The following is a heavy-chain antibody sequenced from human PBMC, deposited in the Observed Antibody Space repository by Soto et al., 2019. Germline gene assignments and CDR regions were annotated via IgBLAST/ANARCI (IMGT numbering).Heavy chain of an antibody. CDR2: ISWNSGSI. CDR1: GLTFDDYA. Sequence: EVQLVESGGGLVQPGRSLRLSCAASGLTFDDYAMHWVRQAPGKGLEWVSGISWNSGSISYADSVKGRFTISRDNAKNSLYLQTNSLRAEDTALYYCAKDLGPAAAGASAIDYWGQGSLVAVSS. CDR3: AKDLGPAAAGASAIDY. J-gene: IGHJ4*02. D-gene: IGHD6-13*01. V-gene: IGHV3-9*01.